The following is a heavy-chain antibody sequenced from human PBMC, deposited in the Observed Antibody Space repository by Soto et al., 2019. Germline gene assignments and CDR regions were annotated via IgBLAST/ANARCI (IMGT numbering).Heavy chain of an antibody. CDR3: ARRLTASLTAMGY. V-gene: IGHV3-30-3*01. Sequence: QVQLVESGGGVVQPGRSLRLSCSASGFTFSDYALHWVRQAPGKGLEWVAVISDDGINKYIADSVKGRFIISRDNSKNTVFLQMSSLVLEVTAIYYCARRLTASLTAMGYWGQGTLVTVSS. CDR1: GFTFSDYA. D-gene: IGHD2-21*02. CDR2: ISDDGINK. J-gene: IGHJ4*02.